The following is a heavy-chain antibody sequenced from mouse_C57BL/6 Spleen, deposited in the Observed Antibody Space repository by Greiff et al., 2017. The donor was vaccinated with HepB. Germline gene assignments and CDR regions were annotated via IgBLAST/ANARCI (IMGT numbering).Heavy chain of an antibody. J-gene: IGHJ1*03. V-gene: IGHV5-4*01. CDR1: GFTFSSYA. D-gene: IGHD1-1*01. CDR2: ISDGGSYT. Sequence: EVQLVESGGGLVKPGGSLKLSCAASGFTFSSYAMSWVRQTPEKRLEWVATISDGGSYTYYPDNVKGRFTISRDNAKNNLYLQMSHLKSEDTAMYYCARCYYGSTLHWYFDVWGTGTTVTVSS. CDR3: ARCYYGSTLHWYFDV.